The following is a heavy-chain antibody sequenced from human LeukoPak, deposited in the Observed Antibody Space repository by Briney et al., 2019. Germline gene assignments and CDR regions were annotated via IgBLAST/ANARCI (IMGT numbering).Heavy chain of an antibody. D-gene: IGHD6-19*01. J-gene: IGHJ4*02. V-gene: IGHV3-21*01. CDR2: ISSSSSYI. CDR1: GFTFSTYS. Sequence: GGSLRLYCAASGFTFSTYSMNWVRQAPGKGLEWVSSISSSSSYIYYADSVKGRFTISRDNAKNSLYLQMNSLRAEDTAVYYCARASGWYVFDYWGQGTLVTVSS. CDR3: ARASGWYVFDY.